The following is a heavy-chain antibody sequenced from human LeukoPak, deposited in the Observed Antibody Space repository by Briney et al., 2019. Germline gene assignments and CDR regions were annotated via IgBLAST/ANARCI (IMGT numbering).Heavy chain of an antibody. CDR2: ISTYNGNT. CDR3: ARADTVRLGELSHFDY. CDR1: GYTFTNYA. J-gene: IGHJ4*02. V-gene: IGHV1-18*01. D-gene: IGHD3-16*02. Sequence: ASVKVSCKASGYTFTNYAISWVRQAPGQGLEWMGWISTYNGNTKNAQKLQGRVTMTTDTSTSTAYMELRTLRSDDTAVYYCARADTVRLGELSHFDYWGQGTLVTVSS.